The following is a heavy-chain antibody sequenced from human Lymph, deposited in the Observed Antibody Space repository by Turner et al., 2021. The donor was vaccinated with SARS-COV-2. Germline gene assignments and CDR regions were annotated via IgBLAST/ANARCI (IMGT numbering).Heavy chain of an antibody. CDR1: GGTFSTYT. CDR3: TRGGTIAAHYDY. CDR2: IIPIFGTA. V-gene: IGHV1-69*01. J-gene: IGHJ4*02. D-gene: IGHD6-6*01. Sequence: QVQLVQSGAEVKKPGSSVKVSCKASGGTFSTYTISWVRQAPGQGLEWMGGIIPIFGTANYAQKFQGRVTITADESTSTAYMELSSLRSEDTAVYYCTRGGTIAAHYDYWGQGTLVTVSS.